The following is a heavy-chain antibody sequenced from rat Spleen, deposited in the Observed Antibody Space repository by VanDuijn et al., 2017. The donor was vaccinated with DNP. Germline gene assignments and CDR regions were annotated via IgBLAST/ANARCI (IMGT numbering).Heavy chain of an antibody. CDR3: ARRGYTFDY. J-gene: IGHJ2*01. Sequence: EVLLVESDGGLVQPGRSLKLSCAVSGFTFSDYNMAWVRQAPKKGLEWVATISYDGSSTYYRDSVKGRFTISRDNAKSTLYLQMDSLRSEDTATYYCARRGYTFDYWGQGVMVTVSS. CDR2: ISYDGSST. D-gene: IGHD1-4*01. CDR1: GFTFSDYN. V-gene: IGHV5-7*01.